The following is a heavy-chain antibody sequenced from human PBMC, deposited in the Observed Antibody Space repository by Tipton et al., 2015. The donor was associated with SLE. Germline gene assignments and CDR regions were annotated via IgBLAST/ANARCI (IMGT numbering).Heavy chain of an antibody. CDR1: GGSINSGSYY. J-gene: IGHJ3*02. CDR3: ARPVRSNWNFDAFDI. D-gene: IGHD1-7*01. Sequence: TLSLTCTVSGGSINSGSYYWSWIRQPAGKGLEWIGRIYTSGSTNYNPSLKSRVTISVDTSKDQFSLKLSSVTAADTAVYYCARPVRSNWNFDAFDIWGQGTMVTVSS. CDR2: IYTSGST. V-gene: IGHV4-61*02.